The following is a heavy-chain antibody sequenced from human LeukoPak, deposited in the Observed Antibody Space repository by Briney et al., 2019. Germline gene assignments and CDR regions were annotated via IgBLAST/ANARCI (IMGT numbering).Heavy chain of an antibody. CDR1: GLPFSIYA. V-gene: IGHV1-69*04. CDR2: IISIFGIA. D-gene: IGHD1-26*01. Sequence: SVALCFIAFGLPFSIYAIIWVRQAPVQGLDLLARIISIFGIANYAQKFQGRVTITADKSTSTAYMELSSLRSEDTAVYYCARGSVIVGATTFDYWGQGTLVTVSS. J-gene: IGHJ4*02. CDR3: ARGSVIVGATTFDY.